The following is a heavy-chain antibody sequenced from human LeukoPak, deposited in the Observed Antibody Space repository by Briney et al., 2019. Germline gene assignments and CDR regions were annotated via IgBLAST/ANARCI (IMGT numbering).Heavy chain of an antibody. J-gene: IGHJ3*02. V-gene: IGHV4-31*03. CDR1: GGSISSGGYY. Sequence: SETLSLTCTVSGGSISSGGYYWSWIRQHPGKGLEWIGYIYYSGSTYYNPSLKGRVTISVDTSKNQFSLKLSSVTAADTAVYYCVRAANDFWSGYYDAFDIWGQGTMVTVSS. D-gene: IGHD3-3*01. CDR3: VRAANDFWSGYYDAFDI. CDR2: IYYSGST.